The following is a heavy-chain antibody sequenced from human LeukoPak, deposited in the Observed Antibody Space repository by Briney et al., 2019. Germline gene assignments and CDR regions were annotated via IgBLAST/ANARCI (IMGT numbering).Heavy chain of an antibody. J-gene: IGHJ6*03. CDR3: VRTTSIAVGKWASYYYYYYYMDV. Sequence: PSETLSLTCAVYGGSFSGYYWSWIRQPPGKGLEWIGEINHSGSTNYNPSLKSRVTISVDTSKNQFSLKLSSVTAADTAVYYCVRTTSIAVGKWASYYYYYYYMDVWGKGTTVTISS. V-gene: IGHV4-34*01. CDR2: INHSGST. D-gene: IGHD6-19*01. CDR1: GGSFSGYY.